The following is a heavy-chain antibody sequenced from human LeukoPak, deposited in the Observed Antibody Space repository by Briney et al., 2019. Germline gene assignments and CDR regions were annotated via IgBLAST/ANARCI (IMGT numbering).Heavy chain of an antibody. Sequence: SGTLSLTCTVSGGSISSSSYYWGWIRQPPGKGLEWIGYIFYSGSTNYNPSLKSRVTISVDTSKNQFSLKLSSVTAADTAVYYCARHGSVSSGALVWGQGTLVTVSS. CDR1: GGSISSSSYY. CDR3: ARHGSVSSGALV. V-gene: IGHV4-61*05. CDR2: IFYSGST. J-gene: IGHJ4*02. D-gene: IGHD3-22*01.